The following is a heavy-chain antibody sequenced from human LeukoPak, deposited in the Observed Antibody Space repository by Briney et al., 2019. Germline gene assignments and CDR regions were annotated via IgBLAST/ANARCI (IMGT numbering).Heavy chain of an antibody. D-gene: IGHD4-17*01. CDR3: ARENGDYDHYYYYGMDV. J-gene: IGHJ6*02. V-gene: IGHV4-4*02. CDR2: IYHSGST. CDR1: GGSISSSNW. Sequence: SETLSLTCAVSGGSISSSNWWSWVRQPPGKGLEWIGEIYHSGSTNYNPSLKSRVTISVDKSKNQFSLELSSVTAADTAVYYCARENGDYDHYYYYGMDVWGQGTTVTVSS.